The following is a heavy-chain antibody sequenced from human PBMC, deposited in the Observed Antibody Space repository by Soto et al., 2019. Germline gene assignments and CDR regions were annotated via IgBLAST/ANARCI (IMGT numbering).Heavy chain of an antibody. CDR1: GFTFSTYS. CDR2: IDPTRAYT. CDR3: AREGWSPAL. Sequence: PGGSLRLCCSASGFTFSTYSMHCVRQAPGQELEWVSSIDPTRAYTFYAASVQCRITGSRATAQPSLYLQMNSLRAVDLAVQYCAREGWSPALRGQGSLVTVSS. J-gene: IGHJ4*01. D-gene: IGHD1-26*01. V-gene: IGHV3-21*01.